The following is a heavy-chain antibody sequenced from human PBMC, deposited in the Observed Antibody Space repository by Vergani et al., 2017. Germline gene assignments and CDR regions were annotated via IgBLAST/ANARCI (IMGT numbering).Heavy chain of an antibody. CDR3: ARGYGSGSSTPFDY. J-gene: IGHJ4*02. D-gene: IGHD3-10*01. CDR2: ISGGST. Sequence: EVQLVESRGVLVQPGGSLRLSCAASGFTVSSNEMSWVRQAPGEGLEWVSSISGGSTYYADSRKGRFTISRDNSKNTLHLQMNSLRAEDTAVYYCARGYGSGSSTPFDYWGQGTLVTVSS. CDR1: GFTVSSNE. V-gene: IGHV3-38-3*01.